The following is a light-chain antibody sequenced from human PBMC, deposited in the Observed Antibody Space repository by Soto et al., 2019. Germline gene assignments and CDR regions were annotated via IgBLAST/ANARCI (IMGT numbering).Light chain of an antibody. J-gene: IGLJ1*01. V-gene: IGLV1-40*01. CDR3: QSYDSSLSGV. CDR2: GNS. CDR1: GSNIGAGYD. Sequence: QPVLTQPPSVSGAPGQRVTISCTGSGSNIGAGYDVHWYQQLPGTAPKLLIYGNSNRPSGVPDRFSGSKSGTSASLAITGLQAEDEADYYCQSYDSSLSGVFGTGTKVTVL.